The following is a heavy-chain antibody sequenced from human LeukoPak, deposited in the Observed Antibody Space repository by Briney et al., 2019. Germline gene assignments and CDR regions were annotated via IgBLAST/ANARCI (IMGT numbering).Heavy chain of an antibody. CDR3: ARDYGIAVAGTGY. CDR2: ISGSGGST. D-gene: IGHD6-19*01. CDR1: GFTFSSYA. J-gene: IGHJ4*02. Sequence: GGSLRLSCAASGFTFSSYAMSWVRQAPGKGLEWVSAISGSGGSTYYADSVKGRFTISRDNSKNTLYLQMNSLRAEDTAVYYCARDYGIAVAGTGYWGQGTLVTVSS. V-gene: IGHV3-23*01.